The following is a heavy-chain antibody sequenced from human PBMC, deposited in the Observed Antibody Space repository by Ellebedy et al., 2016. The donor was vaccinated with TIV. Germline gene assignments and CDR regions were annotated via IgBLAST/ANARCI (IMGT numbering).Heavy chain of an antibody. CDR1: GYRFTSYW. V-gene: IGHV5-51*01. D-gene: IGHD2-15*01. Sequence: GGSLRLXXKGSGYRFTSYWIGWVRQMPGKGLEWMGGIHPGDSDTRISPSLQGQVTISADRSISTAYLQWSSLKASDTAMYYCARLATEYCGGGSCPLGDYWGQGTLVTVSS. J-gene: IGHJ4*02. CDR2: IHPGDSDT. CDR3: ARLATEYCGGGSCPLGDY.